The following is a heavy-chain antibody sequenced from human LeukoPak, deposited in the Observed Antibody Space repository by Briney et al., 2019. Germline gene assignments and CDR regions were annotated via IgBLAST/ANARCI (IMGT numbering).Heavy chain of an antibody. Sequence: PSQTLSLTCTVSGDSISSGGYFWSWIRQHSGKGLEWIGYIHYSGTAYYNPSLRSRVNISLDTSKNQFSLELTSLTAADTAVYYCARRSQAVLRYFDWFGYFDYWGQGTLVTVSS. CDR2: IHYSGTA. CDR1: GDSISSGGYF. D-gene: IGHD3-9*01. V-gene: IGHV4-31*03. CDR3: ARRSQAVLRYFDWFGYFDY. J-gene: IGHJ4*02.